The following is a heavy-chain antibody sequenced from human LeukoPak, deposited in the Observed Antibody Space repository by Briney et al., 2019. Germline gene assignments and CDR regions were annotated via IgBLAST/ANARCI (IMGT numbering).Heavy chain of an antibody. CDR1: GFTFSSYG. D-gene: IGHD3-10*01. J-gene: IGHJ4*02. Sequence: GGSLRLSCAASGFTFSSYGMSWVRQAPGKGLEWVSAISGSGGSTYYADSVKGRFTISRDNSKNTLYLQMNSLRAEDTAVYYCAKSPNFYGSGSYTLDCWGQGTLVTVSS. CDR3: AKSPNFYGSGSYTLDC. V-gene: IGHV3-23*01. CDR2: ISGSGGST.